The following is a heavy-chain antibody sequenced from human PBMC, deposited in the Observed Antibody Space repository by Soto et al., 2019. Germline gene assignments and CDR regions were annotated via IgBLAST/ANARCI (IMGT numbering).Heavy chain of an antibody. CDR3: VRGGSGATSGDLFDA. Sequence: EVQLVESGGGLVRPGGSLRLSCAASGFTFSAYSINWVRQAPGRGLEWVSSISSTSSPIFYAESVRGRFTISRDNAKNSLYLQMNGLRAEDTAVYYCVRGGSGATSGDLFDAWGQGTLVTVSS. V-gene: IGHV3-21*06. J-gene: IGHJ3*01. CDR2: ISSTSSPI. D-gene: IGHD3-10*01. CDR1: GFTFSAYS.